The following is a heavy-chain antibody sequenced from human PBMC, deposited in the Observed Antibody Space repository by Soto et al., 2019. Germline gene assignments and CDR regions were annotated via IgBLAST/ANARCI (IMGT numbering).Heavy chain of an antibody. Sequence: ASLKVSCKASGYTFTGYYMHWVRQAPGQGLEWMGWINPNSGGTNYAQKFQGWVTMTRDTSISTAYMELSRLRSDDTAVYYCARGVRGVIGNYYYYYYMDVWGKGTTVTVSS. J-gene: IGHJ6*03. D-gene: IGHD3-10*01. CDR1: GYTFTGYY. CDR2: INPNSGGT. V-gene: IGHV1-2*04. CDR3: ARGVRGVIGNYYYYYYMDV.